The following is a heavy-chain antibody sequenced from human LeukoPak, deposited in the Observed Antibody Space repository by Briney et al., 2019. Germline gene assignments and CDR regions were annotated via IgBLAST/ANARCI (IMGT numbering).Heavy chain of an antibody. Sequence: PSETLALTCTVSGGSISSYYWSWIRQPPGKGLEWIGYIYHSGTTNYNPSLKSRVTISVDTSKNQFSLKLTSVTAADTAVYYCARLVVVAARWFDPWGQGTLVTVSS. D-gene: IGHD2-15*01. CDR2: IYHSGTT. CDR1: GGSISSYY. CDR3: ARLVVVAARWFDP. V-gene: IGHV4-59*01. J-gene: IGHJ5*02.